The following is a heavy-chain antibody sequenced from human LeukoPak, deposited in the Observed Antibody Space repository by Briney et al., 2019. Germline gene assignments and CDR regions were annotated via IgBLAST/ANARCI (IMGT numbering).Heavy chain of an antibody. CDR2: IYYSGST. CDR1: GGSISSSSYY. D-gene: IGHD6-19*01. J-gene: IGHJ4*02. CDR3: AKGEGYSSGWLQFYFDY. Sequence: SETLSLTCTVSGGSISSSSYYWGWIRQPPGKGLEWIGSIYYSGSTYYNPSLKSRVTISVDTSKNQFSLKLSSVTAADTAVYYCAKGEGYSSGWLQFYFDYWGQGTLVTVSS. V-gene: IGHV4-39*01.